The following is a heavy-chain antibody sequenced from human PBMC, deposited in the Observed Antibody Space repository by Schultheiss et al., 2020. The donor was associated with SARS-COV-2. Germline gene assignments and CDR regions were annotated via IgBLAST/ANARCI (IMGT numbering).Heavy chain of an antibody. J-gene: IGHJ5*02. Sequence: GGSLRLSCAASGFTFSNAWMSWVRQAPGKGLEWVSAISGSGGSTYYADSVKGRFTISRDNSKNTLYLQMNSLRAEDTAVYYCAKDRGPHGPVPWFDPWGQGTLVTVSS. D-gene: IGHD3/OR15-3a*01. CDR3: AKDRGPHGPVPWFDP. CDR2: ISGSGGST. V-gene: IGHV3-23*01. CDR1: GFTFSNAW.